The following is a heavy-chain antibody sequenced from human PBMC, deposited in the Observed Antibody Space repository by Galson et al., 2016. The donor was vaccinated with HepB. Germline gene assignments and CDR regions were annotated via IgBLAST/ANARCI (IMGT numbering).Heavy chain of an antibody. Sequence: ETLSLTCTVSGGSISSSSDYWGWIRQPPGKGLEWIGSIYYSGRTYNNPSLRSRVSISVDTSKNQFSLKLSSVTAADTGEYYCARHAPNEGSGWILYFDLWGRGTLVTVSS. CDR3: ARHAPNEGSGWILYFDL. V-gene: IGHV4-39*01. CDR1: GGSISSSSDY. CDR2: IYYSGRT. D-gene: IGHD6-19*01. J-gene: IGHJ2*01.